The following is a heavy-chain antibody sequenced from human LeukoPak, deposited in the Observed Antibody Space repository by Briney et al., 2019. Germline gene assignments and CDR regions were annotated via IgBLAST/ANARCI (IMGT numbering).Heavy chain of an antibody. CDR2: ISGSGGNT. V-gene: IGHV3-23*01. J-gene: IGHJ4*02. D-gene: IGHD6-19*01. CDR3: ANGYSSGGGFDY. Sequence: PGGSLRLSCAASGFTSSTYAMSWVRQAPGKGLEWVSGISGSGGNTYYADAVKGRFTISRDNSKNTLYLQMNSLRADDTAVYYCANGYSSGGGFDYWGQGTLVTVSS. CDR1: GFTSSTYA.